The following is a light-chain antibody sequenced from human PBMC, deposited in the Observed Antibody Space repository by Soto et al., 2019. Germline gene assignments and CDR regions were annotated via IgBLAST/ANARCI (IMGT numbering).Light chain of an antibody. J-gene: IGKJ5*01. Sequence: EIVMTQSPATLSVSPGERATLSCRASQTVNSNLAWYQQKPGQAPRLLISGASTRATGIPVRFTGSGSCAECTLTMSSQKSEDFEVYYCQLYNNWPPISFGQGTRLEIK. CDR3: QLYNNWPPIS. V-gene: IGKV3D-15*01. CDR2: GAS. CDR1: QTVNSN.